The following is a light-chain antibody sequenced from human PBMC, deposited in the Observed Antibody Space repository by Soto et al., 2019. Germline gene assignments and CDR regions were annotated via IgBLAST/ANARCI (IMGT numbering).Light chain of an antibody. CDR3: SSYTTIATLDV. J-gene: IGLJ1*01. CDR2: EVS. CDR1: SSDLGAYKY. V-gene: IGLV2-14*01. Sequence: QSALTQPASVSGSPGQSITISCTGTSSDLGAYKYVSWYQQHPGKAPKLILYEVSNRPSGVSNRFSGSKSGNTASLTISGLQAEDEGDYYCSSYTTIATLDVFGTGTKVTVL.